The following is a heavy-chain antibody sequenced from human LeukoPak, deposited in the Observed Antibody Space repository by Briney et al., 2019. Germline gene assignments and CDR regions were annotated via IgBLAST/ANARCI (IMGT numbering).Heavy chain of an antibody. Sequence: SETLSLTCTVSGGSISSCYWSWIRQPAGKGLEWIGRIYTSGSTNYNPSLKSRVTMSVDTSKNQFSLKLSSVTAADTAVYYCARLVLRYFDWLSASIDYWGQGTLVTVSS. D-gene: IGHD3-9*01. CDR1: GGSISSCY. CDR2: IYTSGST. V-gene: IGHV4-4*07. CDR3: ARLVLRYFDWLSASIDY. J-gene: IGHJ4*02.